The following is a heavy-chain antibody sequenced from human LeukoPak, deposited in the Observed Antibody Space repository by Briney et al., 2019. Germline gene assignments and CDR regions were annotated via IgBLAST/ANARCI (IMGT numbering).Heavy chain of an antibody. V-gene: IGHV1-8*03. CDR1: GYTFSNFD. J-gene: IGHJ4*02. D-gene: IGHD2-8*01. CDR3: AETHGVP. Sequence: ASVKVSCKASGYTFSNFDLNWVRQATGQGLEWVGYMNPNSGYTAYAQKFQGRVTITADESTSTAYMELSSLRSEDTAVYYCAETHGVPWGQGTLVTVSS. CDR2: MNPNSGYT.